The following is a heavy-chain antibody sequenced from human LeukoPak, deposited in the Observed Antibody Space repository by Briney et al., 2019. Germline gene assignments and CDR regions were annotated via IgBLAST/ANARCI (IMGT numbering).Heavy chain of an antibody. D-gene: IGHD5-18*01. CDR2: ISSNGVST. V-gene: IGHV3-64*01. J-gene: IGHJ4*02. CDR1: GFPFSSYA. Sequence: PGGSLRLSCAAPGFPFSSYAMHCVRQAPGRGLEYVSGISSNGVSTYYAKSVKGRFTISRDNSKNTLYLQMGSLRAEDMAVYYCARNTSMSYYFDSWGQGTLVTVSS. CDR3: ARNTSMSYYFDS.